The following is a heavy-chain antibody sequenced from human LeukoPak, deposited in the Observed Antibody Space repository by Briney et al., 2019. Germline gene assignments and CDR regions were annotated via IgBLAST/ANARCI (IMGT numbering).Heavy chain of an antibody. CDR1: GYSFTSYW. J-gene: IGHJ4*02. Sequence: GESLKISCKGSGYSFTSYWIGWVRQMPGKGLEWMGIIYPGDSDTRYSPSFQGQVTISADKSNSTAYLQWSSLKASDTAMYYCARGDKVDGSWYGFDYWGQGTLVTVSS. CDR3: ARGDKVDGSWYGFDY. D-gene: IGHD6-13*01. CDR2: IYPGDSDT. V-gene: IGHV5-51*01.